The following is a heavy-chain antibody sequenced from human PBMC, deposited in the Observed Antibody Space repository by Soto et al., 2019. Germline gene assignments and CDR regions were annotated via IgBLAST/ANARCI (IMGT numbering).Heavy chain of an antibody. CDR2: ISSSGSTI. CDR1: GFTFSDYY. Sequence: GGSLRLSCAASGFTFSDYYMSWIRQAPGKGLEWDSYISSSGSTIYYADSVKGRFNISRDNAKNSLYLQMNSLRAEDTAVYYCARVRYPITFGGVPPYYFDYWGQGTLVTVS. CDR3: ARVRYPITFGGVPPYYFDY. V-gene: IGHV3-11*01. J-gene: IGHJ4*02. D-gene: IGHD3-16*01.